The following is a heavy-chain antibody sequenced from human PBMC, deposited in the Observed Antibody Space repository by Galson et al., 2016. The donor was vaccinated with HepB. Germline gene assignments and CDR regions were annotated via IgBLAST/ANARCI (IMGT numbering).Heavy chain of an antibody. D-gene: IGHD6-13*01. V-gene: IGHV4-31*03. J-gene: IGHJ4*02. CDR3: ARITASGYFDY. CDR2: IYYSGST. CDR1: GGSITSGGYY. Sequence: LSLTCTVSGGSITSGGYYWSWIRQQPGKGLEWIGYIYYSGSTYYTPSLKSRLMISAGTSKNQFSLNLSSVTAADTAVYYCARITASGYFDYWGQGTLVTISS.